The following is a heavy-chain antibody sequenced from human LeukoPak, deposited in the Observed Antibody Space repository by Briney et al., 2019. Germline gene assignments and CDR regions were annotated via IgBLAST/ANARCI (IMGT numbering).Heavy chain of an antibody. Sequence: ASVKVSCKASGYTFTGYYMHWVRQAPGQGLEWMGWINPNSGGTNYAQKFQGRVTMTRDTSISIAYMELSRLRSDDTAVYYCASSGRGGGGYSHDAFDIWGQGTMVTVSS. CDR2: INPNSGGT. CDR1: GYTFTGYY. V-gene: IGHV1-2*02. CDR3: ASSGRGGGGYSHDAFDI. D-gene: IGHD3-22*01. J-gene: IGHJ3*02.